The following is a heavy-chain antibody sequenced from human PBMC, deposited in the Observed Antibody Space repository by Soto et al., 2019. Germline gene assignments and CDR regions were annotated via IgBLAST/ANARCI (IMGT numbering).Heavy chain of an antibody. Sequence: GGSLTRSCAPSGFIFSSHWMHWIRQAPGKGLVWVSHIGPDGSNMRDADSVQVRFTISRDNARNTLYLQMNSLRDEDTAVYYCVRDNNWSYDYCRQVLLVTAPS. CDR3: VRDNNWSYDY. CDR1: GFIFSSHW. V-gene: IGHV3-74*01. D-gene: IGHD1-1*01. J-gene: IGHJ4*02. CDR2: IGPDGSNM.